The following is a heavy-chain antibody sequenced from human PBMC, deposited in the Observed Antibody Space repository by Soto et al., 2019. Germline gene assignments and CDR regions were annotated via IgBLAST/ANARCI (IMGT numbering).Heavy chain of an antibody. CDR1: GGSISSSFW. J-gene: IGHJ4*02. CDR2: IYHIEST. Sequence: SETLSLTCAVSGGSISSSFWWSWVRQPPGKGLEWIGEIYHIESTVYNPSLKSRVTISVDKSKNQFSLNLDSVTAADTDVYYCARYDFGTFDYWGRGILVTVSS. CDR3: ARYDFGTFDY. V-gene: IGHV4-4*02. D-gene: IGHD4-17*01.